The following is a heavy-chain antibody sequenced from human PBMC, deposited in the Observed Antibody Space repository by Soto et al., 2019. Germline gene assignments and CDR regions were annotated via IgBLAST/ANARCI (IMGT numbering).Heavy chain of an antibody. V-gene: IGHV4-59*01. J-gene: IGHJ6*02. D-gene: IGHD6-13*01. Sequence: KTSETLSLTCTVSGGSISSYYWSWTRQPPGKGLEWIGYIYYSGSTNYNPSLKSRVTISVDTSKNQFSLKLSSVTAADTAVHYCARVIAAAGTRYYYYGMDVWGQGTTVTVSS. CDR1: GGSISSYY. CDR2: IYYSGST. CDR3: ARVIAAAGTRYYYYGMDV.